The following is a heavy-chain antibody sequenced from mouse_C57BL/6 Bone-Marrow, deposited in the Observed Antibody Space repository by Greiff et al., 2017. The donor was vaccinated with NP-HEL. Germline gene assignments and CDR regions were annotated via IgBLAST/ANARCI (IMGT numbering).Heavy chain of an antibody. Sequence: EVQLVESGGGLVKPGGSLKLSCAASGFTFSSYAMSWVRQTPEKRLEWVATISDGGSYTYYPDNVKGRFTISRDNAKNNLYLQMSHLKSEDTAMYYCARALPPYAMDYWGQGTSVTVSS. CDR1: GFTFSSYA. CDR2: ISDGGSYT. V-gene: IGHV5-4*01. D-gene: IGHD2-12*01. CDR3: ARALPPYAMDY. J-gene: IGHJ4*01.